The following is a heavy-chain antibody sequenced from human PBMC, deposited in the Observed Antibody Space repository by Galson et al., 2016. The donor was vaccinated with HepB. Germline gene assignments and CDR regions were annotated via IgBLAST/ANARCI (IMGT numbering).Heavy chain of an antibody. J-gene: IGHJ4*02. D-gene: IGHD1-26*01. Sequence: SVKVSCKASRGTFGDYSISWVRQAPGQGLEWMGAIIPLFGTSNYAQKFQDRVTITADESTSTVYMELTSLRSEDTAVYYCAGLVEDWYRFDYWSPGTLVTVSS. CDR1: RGTFGDYS. V-gene: IGHV1-69*13. CDR2: IIPLFGTS. CDR3: AGLVEDWYRFDY.